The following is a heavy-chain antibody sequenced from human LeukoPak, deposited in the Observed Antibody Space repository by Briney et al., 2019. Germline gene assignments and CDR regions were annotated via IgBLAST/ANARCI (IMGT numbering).Heavy chain of an antibody. J-gene: IGHJ4*02. CDR2: INHSGST. Sequence: SETLSLTCAVYGGSFSGYYWSWIRQPPGKGLEWIGEINHSGSTNYNPSLKSRVTISVDTSKNQFSLKLSSVTAADTAVYYCARVRRSGPRRYFDYWGQGTLVAVSS. CDR3: ARVRRSGPRRYFDY. CDR1: GGSFSGYY. V-gene: IGHV4-34*01. D-gene: IGHD6-19*01.